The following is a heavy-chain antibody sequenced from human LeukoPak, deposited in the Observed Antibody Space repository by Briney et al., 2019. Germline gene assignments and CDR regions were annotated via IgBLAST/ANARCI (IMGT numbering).Heavy chain of an antibody. Sequence: GGSLRLSCAVSGFTCSSYAMSWVRQAPGKGLEWVSSITSSGAATYYADSVKGRFTISRDNSDNTLYLQMNSLRAEDTAVYYCAKDRPNYYGSNGHYYKLNGDCWGQGTLVTVSS. CDR3: AKDRPNYYGSNGHYYKLNGDC. D-gene: IGHD3-22*01. V-gene: IGHV3-23*01. CDR2: ITSSGAAT. J-gene: IGHJ4*02. CDR1: GFTCSSYA.